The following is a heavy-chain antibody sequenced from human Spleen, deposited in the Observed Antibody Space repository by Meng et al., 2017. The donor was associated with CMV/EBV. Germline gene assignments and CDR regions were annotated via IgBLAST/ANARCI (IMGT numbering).Heavy chain of an antibody. Sequence: GESLKISCAASGFTFSSYWMSWVRQTPGKGPEWVANIKQDGSDKNYVDSVKGRFTISRDNAKNSLYLQMNSLRAEDTAVYYCARSGKIVVPAAILGHDYWGQGTLVTVSS. J-gene: IGHJ4*02. V-gene: IGHV3-7*01. D-gene: IGHD2-2*01. CDR3: ARSGKIVVPAAILGHDY. CDR1: GFTFSSYW. CDR2: IKQDGSDK.